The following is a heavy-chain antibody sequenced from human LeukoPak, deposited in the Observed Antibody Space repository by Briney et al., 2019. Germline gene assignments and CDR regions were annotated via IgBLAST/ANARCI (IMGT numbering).Heavy chain of an antibody. CDR1: GGSINNYY. V-gene: IGHV4-59*01. CDR2: IYYSGST. D-gene: IGHD3-22*01. J-gene: IGHJ3*02. Sequence: SETLSLTCTVSGGSINNYYWSWIRQPPGKGLEWIGYIYYSGSTNYSPSLKSRVTISVDTSKNQFSLNLSSVTAADTAIYYCARLSEYFSDSSGHWGTFDIWGQGTMVTVSS. CDR3: ARLSEYFSDSSGHWGTFDI.